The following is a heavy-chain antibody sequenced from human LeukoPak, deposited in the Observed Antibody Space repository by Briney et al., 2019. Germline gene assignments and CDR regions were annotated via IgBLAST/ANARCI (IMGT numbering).Heavy chain of an antibody. V-gene: IGHV4-4*07. CDR3: ARHGATIFGVVIRYYYYMDV. J-gene: IGHJ6*03. CDR1: GGSISSYY. Sequence: SETLSLTCTVSGGSISSYYWSWIRQPAGKGLEWIGRIYTSGSTNYNPSLKSRVTISVDTSKNQFSLKLSSVTAADTAVYYCARHGATIFGVVIRYYYYMDVWGKGTTVTVSS. CDR2: IYTSGST. D-gene: IGHD3-3*01.